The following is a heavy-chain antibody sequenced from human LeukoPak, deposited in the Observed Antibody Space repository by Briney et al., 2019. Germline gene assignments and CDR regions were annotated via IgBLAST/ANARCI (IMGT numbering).Heavy chain of an antibody. CDR1: GGSISSYY. V-gene: IGHV4-59*01. D-gene: IGHD3-10*01. J-gene: IGHJ4*02. Sequence: SETLSLTCTVSGGSISSYYWSWIREPPGKGLEWIGYIYYSGSTNYNPSLKSRVTISVDTSKNQFSLKLSSVTAADTAVYYCARGDRSGDIDYWGQGTLVTVSS. CDR3: ARGDRSGDIDY. CDR2: IYYSGST.